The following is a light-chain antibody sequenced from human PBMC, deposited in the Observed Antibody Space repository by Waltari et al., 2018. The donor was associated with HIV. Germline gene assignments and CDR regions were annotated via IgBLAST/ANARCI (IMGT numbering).Light chain of an antibody. CDR1: GSLRHENGFKY. CDR3: MQTRRLPWT. J-gene: IGKJ1*01. V-gene: IGKV2-28*01. CDR2: LAT. Sequence: VVMNQSPRYLPASLAEPTSISCAYNGSLRHENGFKYLDCYLQRPGRPPRLLIQLATSRALGVPTRVGGSASETNCKLTISRVETGDGGLYYCMQTRRLPWTVGQGTRV.